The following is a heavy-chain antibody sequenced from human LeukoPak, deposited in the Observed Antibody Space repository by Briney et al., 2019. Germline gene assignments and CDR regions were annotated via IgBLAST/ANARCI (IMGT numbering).Heavy chain of an antibody. Sequence: GGSLRLSCVASGFTFSQFEMTWVRQAAGEWLGWNSYGIPSGITTYYANSVRGRFTIYRDNAKNALYLQMDGLTVDDTALYYCAREGDVYNWNDGYYFDHWGQGILVTVSA. J-gene: IGHJ4*02. CDR1: GFTFSQFE. CDR3: AREGDVYNWNDGYYFDH. V-gene: IGHV3-48*03. CDR2: GIPSGITT. D-gene: IGHD1-20*01.